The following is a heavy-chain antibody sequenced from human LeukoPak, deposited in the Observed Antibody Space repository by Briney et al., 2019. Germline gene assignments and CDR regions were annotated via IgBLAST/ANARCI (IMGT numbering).Heavy chain of an antibody. D-gene: IGHD3-10*01. V-gene: IGHV1-2*02. CDR1: GYTFTAYY. J-gene: IGHJ3*02. CDR3: RITMVRGVIGGAFDI. Sequence: GASVKVSCKASGYTFTAYYMHWVRQAPGQGLEWMGWINPNSGGTNYAQKFQGRVTMTRDTSISTAYMELSRLRSDDTAVYYCRITMVRGVIGGAFDIWGQGTMVTVSS. CDR2: INPNSGGT.